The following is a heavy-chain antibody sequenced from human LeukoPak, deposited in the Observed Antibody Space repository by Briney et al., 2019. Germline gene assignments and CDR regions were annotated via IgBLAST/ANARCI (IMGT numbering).Heavy chain of an antibody. CDR2: FDLEDGET. CDR1: GYTLSELS. CDR3: ARSPGNFMVRGPNFDY. D-gene: IGHD3-10*01. Sequence: ASVKVSCKVSGYTLSELSMHWVRQAPGKGLEWMGNFDLEDGETIYAQKFQARVTMTEDTSTDTAYMELSSLRSEDTAVYYCARSPGNFMVRGPNFDYWGQGTLVTVSS. V-gene: IGHV1-24*01. J-gene: IGHJ4*02.